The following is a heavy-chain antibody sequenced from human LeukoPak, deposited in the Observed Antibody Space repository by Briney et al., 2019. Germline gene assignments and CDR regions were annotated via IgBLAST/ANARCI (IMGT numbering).Heavy chain of an antibody. D-gene: IGHD5-12*01. CDR2: INPNSGGT. V-gene: IGHV1-2*06. CDR3: ARDVDIVATDFDY. J-gene: IGHJ4*02. CDR1: GYTFTGYY. Sequence: ASVKVSCKASGYTFTGYYMHWVRQAPGQGLEWMGRINPNSGGTNYAQKFQGRVTMTRDTSISTAYMEPSRLRSDDTAVYYCARDVDIVATDFDYWGQGTLVTVSS.